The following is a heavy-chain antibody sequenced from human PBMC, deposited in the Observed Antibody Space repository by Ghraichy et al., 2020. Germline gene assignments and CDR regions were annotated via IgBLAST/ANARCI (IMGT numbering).Heavy chain of an antibody. J-gene: IGHJ6*02. V-gene: IGHV1-69*13. Sequence: SVKVSCKASGGTFSSYAISWVRQAPGQGLEWMGGIIPIFGTANYAQKFQGRVTITADESTSTAYMELSSLRSEDTAVYYCARDGYYGSGSYYDYYYYYGMDVWGQGTTVTVSS. CDR1: GGTFSSYA. CDR2: IIPIFGTA. CDR3: ARDGYYGSGSYYDYYYYYGMDV. D-gene: IGHD3-10*01.